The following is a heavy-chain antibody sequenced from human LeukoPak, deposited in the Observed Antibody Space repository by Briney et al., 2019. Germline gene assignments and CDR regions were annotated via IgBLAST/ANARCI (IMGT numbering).Heavy chain of an antibody. J-gene: IGHJ3*02. V-gene: IGHV4-59*01. CDR2: IYYSGST. CDR3: ARDLSLDI. Sequence: SETLSLTSTVSGGSIRSYYGSWIRQPPGKGLEWIGYIYYSGSTNYNPSLKSRVTISVDTSKNQFSLKLSFVTAADTAVYYCARDLSLDIWGQGTMVTVSS. CDR1: GGSIRSYY. D-gene: IGHD3-16*02.